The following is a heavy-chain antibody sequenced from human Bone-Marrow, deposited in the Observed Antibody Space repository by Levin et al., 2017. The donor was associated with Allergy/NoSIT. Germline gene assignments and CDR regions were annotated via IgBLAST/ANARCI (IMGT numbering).Heavy chain of an antibody. J-gene: IGHJ4*02. CDR2: ISSSSSYI. CDR3: ARSPDPTPLAAAGITLDY. CDR1: GFTFSSYS. Sequence: GGSLRLSCAASGFTFSSYSMNWVRQAPGKGLEWVSSISSSSSYIYYADSVKGRFTISRDNAKNSLYLQMNSLRAEDTAVYYCARSPDPTPLAAAGITLDYWGQGTLVTVSS. D-gene: IGHD6-13*01. V-gene: IGHV3-21*01.